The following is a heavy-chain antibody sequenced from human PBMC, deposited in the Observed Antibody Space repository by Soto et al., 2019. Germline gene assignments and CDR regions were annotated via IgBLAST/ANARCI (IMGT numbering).Heavy chain of an antibody. D-gene: IGHD4-17*01. CDR3: ARECTTTVTTGSGMCYYYGMDV. V-gene: IGHV1-46*01. J-gene: IGHJ6*02. Sequence: ASVKVSCKASGYTFTSYYMHWVRQAPGQGLEWMGIINPSGGSTSYAQKFQGRVTMTRDTSTSTVYMELSSLGSEDTAVYYCARECTTTVTTGSGMCYYYGMDVWGQGTTVTVSS. CDR1: GYTFTSYY. CDR2: INPSGGST.